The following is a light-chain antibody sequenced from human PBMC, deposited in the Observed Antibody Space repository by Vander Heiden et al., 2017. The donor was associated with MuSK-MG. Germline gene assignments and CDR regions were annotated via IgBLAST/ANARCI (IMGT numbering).Light chain of an antibody. J-gene: IGLJ1*01. V-gene: IGLV3-1*01. CDR3: QAWDSSTFYV. CDR2: QDS. CDR1: KLGDKY. Sequence: SYELTQPPSVSVSPGQTASSTCSRDKLGDKYACWYQQKPGQSPVLVIYQDSKRPSGIPERFSGSNSGNTATLTISGTQAMDEADYYCQAWDSSTFYVFGTGTKVTVL.